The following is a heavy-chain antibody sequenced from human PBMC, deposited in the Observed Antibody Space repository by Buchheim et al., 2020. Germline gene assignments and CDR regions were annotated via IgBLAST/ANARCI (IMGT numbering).Heavy chain of an antibody. D-gene: IGHD5-24*01. CDR3: AREPRWLHPNWYWYFDL. CDR2: IKQDGSEK. CDR1: GFTFSSYW. J-gene: IGHJ2*01. Sequence: EVQLVESGGGLVQPGGSLRLSCAASGFTFSSYWMSWVRQAPGKGLEWVANIKQDGSEKYYVDSVKGRCTISRDNAKNSLYLQMNSLRAEDTAVYYCAREPRWLHPNWYWYFDLWGRGTL. V-gene: IGHV3-7*01.